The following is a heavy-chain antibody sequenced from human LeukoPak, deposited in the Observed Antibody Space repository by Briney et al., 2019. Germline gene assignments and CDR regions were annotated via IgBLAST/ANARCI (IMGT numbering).Heavy chain of an antibody. CDR3: ARDSHSSGWAGGPYYVDY. D-gene: IGHD6-19*01. CDR1: GGSISSYY. CDR2: IYYSGST. J-gene: IGHJ4*02. V-gene: IGHV4-59*01. Sequence: PSETLSLTCTVSGGSISSYYWSWIRQPPGKGLEWIGYIYYSGSTNYNPSLKSRLTLSVDTSKNQFSLKLSPVTAAHTDVYYCARDSHSSGWAGGPYYVDYWGQGTLVTVSS.